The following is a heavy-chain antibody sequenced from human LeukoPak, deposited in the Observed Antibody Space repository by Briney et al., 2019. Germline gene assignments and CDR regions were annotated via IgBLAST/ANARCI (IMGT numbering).Heavy chain of an antibody. CDR2: IIVSGGSV. D-gene: IGHD5-24*01. CDR1: GFTFSDYY. J-gene: IGHJ5*02. CDR3: ARDRQFKLHDP. V-gene: IGHV3-11*01. Sequence: GGSLRLSCTASGFTFSDYYMSWIRQAPGKGLEWLSYIIVSGGSVSYVDSVKGRFTISRDNAKNSVYLQIDSLRAEDTAMYYCARDRQFKLHDPWGQGILVTVSS.